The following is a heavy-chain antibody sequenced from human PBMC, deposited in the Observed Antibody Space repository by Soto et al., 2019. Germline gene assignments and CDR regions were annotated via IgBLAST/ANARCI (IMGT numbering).Heavy chain of an antibody. D-gene: IGHD2-8*01. CDR2: ISYDGSNK. CDR3: AKDGGTYCNNGVCYTGWSFDY. CDR1: GFPVSRYG. Sequence: XECLRLSCAASGFPVSRYGMHGVRQAPGNGLEWVAVISYDGSNKYYADSVKGRFTISRDNSKNTPYLQMNSLRAEDTAVYYCAKDGGTYCNNGVCYTGWSFDYWAQRTLVTVSS. V-gene: IGHV3-30*18. J-gene: IGHJ4*02.